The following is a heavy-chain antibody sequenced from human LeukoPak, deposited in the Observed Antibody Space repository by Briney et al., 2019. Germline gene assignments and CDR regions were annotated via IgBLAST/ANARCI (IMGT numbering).Heavy chain of an antibody. CDR2: ISSSSSYI. J-gene: IGHJ3*02. CDR1: GFPFSSYS. Sequence: KPGGSLRLSCAASGFPFSSYSMNWVRQAPGKGLEWVSSISSSSSYIYYADSVKGRFTISRDNAKNSLYLQMNSLRAEDTAVYYCARGHGSSDAFDIWGQGTMVTVSS. V-gene: IGHV3-21*01. D-gene: IGHD1-26*01. CDR3: ARGHGSSDAFDI.